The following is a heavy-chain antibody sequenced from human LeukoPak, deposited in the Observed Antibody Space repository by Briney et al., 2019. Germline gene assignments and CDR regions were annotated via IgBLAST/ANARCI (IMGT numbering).Heavy chain of an antibody. Sequence: SETLSLTCTVSGGSTSSYYWSWIRQPPGKGLEWIGYIYYSGSTNYNPSLKSRVTISVDTSKNQFSLKLSSVTAADTAVYYCARGAMVRGVITRFDPWGQGTLVTVSS. CDR1: GGSTSSYY. CDR3: ARGAMVRGVITRFDP. J-gene: IGHJ5*02. V-gene: IGHV4-59*01. D-gene: IGHD3-10*01. CDR2: IYYSGST.